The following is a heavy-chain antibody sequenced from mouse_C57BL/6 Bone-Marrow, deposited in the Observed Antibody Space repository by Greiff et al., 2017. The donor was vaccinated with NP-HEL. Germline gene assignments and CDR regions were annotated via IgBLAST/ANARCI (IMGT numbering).Heavy chain of an antibody. V-gene: IGHV1-69*01. CDR1: GYTFTSYW. CDR3: ARDDGYYDY. D-gene: IGHD2-3*01. CDR2: IDPSDSYT. J-gene: IGHJ2*01. Sequence: QVQLQQPGAELVMPGASVKLSCKASGYTFTSYWMHWVKQRPGQGLEWIGEIDPSDSYTNYNQKFKDKSTLTVDKSSSTAYMQLSSLTSEDSAVYYCARDDGYYDYWGQGTTLTVSS.